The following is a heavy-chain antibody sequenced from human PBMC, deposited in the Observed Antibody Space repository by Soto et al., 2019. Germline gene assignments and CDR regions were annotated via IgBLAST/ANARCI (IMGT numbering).Heavy chain of an antibody. D-gene: IGHD3-9*01. Sequence: RGESLKIACKASGYIYVLYWISWVRQVPGKGLEWIGRSDPSDSRCDYGASFEGHVTFSSDKPITTAYLHFNSLQASDTAIYYCTRNPYFDYFNWSEYWGQGTQVTVSS. CDR2: SDPSDSRC. CDR1: GYIYVLYW. CDR3: TRNPYFDYFNWSEY. V-gene: IGHV5-10-1*01. J-gene: IGHJ4*02.